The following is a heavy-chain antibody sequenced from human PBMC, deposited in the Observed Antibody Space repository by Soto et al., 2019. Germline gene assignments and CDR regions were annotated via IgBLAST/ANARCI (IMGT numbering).Heavy chain of an antibody. J-gene: IGHJ4*02. CDR1: GFTVSSNY. CDR3: ARDSGYSSGWENDY. V-gene: IGHV3-53*04. Sequence: GGSLRLSCAASGFTVSSNYMSWVRQAPGKGLEWVSVIYSGGSTYYADSVKGRFTISRHNSKNTLYLQMNSLRAEDTAVYYCARDSGYSSGWENDYWGQGTLVTVSS. CDR2: IYSGGST. D-gene: IGHD6-19*01.